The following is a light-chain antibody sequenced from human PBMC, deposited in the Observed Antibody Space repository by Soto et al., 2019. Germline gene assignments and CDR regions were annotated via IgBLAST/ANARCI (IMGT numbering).Light chain of an antibody. V-gene: IGKV3-11*01. Sequence: EIVLTQSPATLSLSPGERATLSCRASQSVSSYLAWYQQKPGQAPRLLIYDASNRATGIPARFSGSGSGTDFTLTISSLEPEVFAVYYCQQRSTWPTSGQGTRREIK. CDR2: DAS. J-gene: IGKJ5*01. CDR1: QSVSSY. CDR3: QQRSTWPT.